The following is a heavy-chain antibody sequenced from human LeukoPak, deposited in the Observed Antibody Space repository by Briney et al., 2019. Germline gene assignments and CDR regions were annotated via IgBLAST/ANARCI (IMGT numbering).Heavy chain of an antibody. CDR1: GGSINSGGYY. J-gene: IGHJ4*02. Sequence: PSQTLSLTCAVSGGSINSGGYYWSWIRQPPGKGLEWIGEINHSGSTNYNPSLKSRVTISVDTSKNQFSLKLSSVTAADTAVYYCATSPAESSWSDWGQGTLVTVSS. D-gene: IGHD3-3*01. CDR2: INHSGST. V-gene: IGHV4-34*01. CDR3: ATSPAESSWSD.